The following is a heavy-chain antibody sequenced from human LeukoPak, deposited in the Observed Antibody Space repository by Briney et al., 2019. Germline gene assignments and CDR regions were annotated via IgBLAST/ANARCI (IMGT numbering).Heavy chain of an antibody. J-gene: IGHJ4*02. D-gene: IGHD5-12*01. V-gene: IGHV4-38-2*01. CDR3: ARRLGGYNY. CDR2: FFQSDKS. CDR1: GHSTTRGYY. Sequence: PSETLSLTCGISGHSTTRGYYWAWFRQSPGKGPEWIATFFQSDKSFYNASLESRVIMSLDTSKSQFSLKLSTVTAADTAVYYCARRLGGYNYWGQGTLVTVSS.